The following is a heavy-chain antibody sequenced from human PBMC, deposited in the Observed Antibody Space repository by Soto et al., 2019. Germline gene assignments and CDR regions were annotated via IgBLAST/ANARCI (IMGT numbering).Heavy chain of an antibody. V-gene: IGHV1-18*01. J-gene: IGHJ5*02. CDR2: ISPYNGNT. Sequence: QVQLVRSGAEVKKPGASVKVSCKASGYTFTSYGISWVRQAPGQGLEWMGRISPYNGNTNYAQKLQGRVTMTTDTSTSTAYMELRSLRSDDTAVYYCARDRGYNWNYGWFDPWGQGTLVTVSS. D-gene: IGHD1-7*01. CDR3: ARDRGYNWNYGWFDP. CDR1: GYTFTSYG.